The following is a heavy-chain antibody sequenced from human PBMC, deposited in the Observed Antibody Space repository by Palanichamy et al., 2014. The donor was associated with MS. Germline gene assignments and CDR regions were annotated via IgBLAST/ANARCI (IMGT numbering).Heavy chain of an antibody. Sequence: QVQLVQSGAEVKNPGASVKVSCKASGYTFTSYGISWVRQAPGQGLEWMGWISAYNGKTNHAQKVQGRVTTTTDTSSGTAYMELRSLRSGDTAVYYCARGSYFDYWGQGTLVTVSS. CDR2: ISAYNGKT. CDR3: ARGSYFDY. D-gene: IGHD3-10*01. CDR1: GYTFTSYG. J-gene: IGHJ4*02. V-gene: IGHV1-18*01.